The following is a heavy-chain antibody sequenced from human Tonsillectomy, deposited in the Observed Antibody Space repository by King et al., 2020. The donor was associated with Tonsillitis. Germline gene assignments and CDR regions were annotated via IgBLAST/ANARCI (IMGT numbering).Heavy chain of an antibody. Sequence: VQLQESGPGLVKPSDTLSLTCAVSGYSISSSNWWGWIRQPPGKGLEWIGYIYDIGSTYYNPSLKRRVTMSVDTSKNQFSLKLSSVTAVDTAVYYCARRSTSGDYDAFDIWGQGTMVTVSS. J-gene: IGHJ3*02. CDR2: IYDIGST. D-gene: IGHD2-2*01. V-gene: IGHV4-28*01. CDR3: ARRSTSGDYDAFDI. CDR1: GYSISSSNW.